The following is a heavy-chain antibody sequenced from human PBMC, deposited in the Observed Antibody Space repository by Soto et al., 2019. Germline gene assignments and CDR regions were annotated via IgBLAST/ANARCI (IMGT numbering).Heavy chain of an antibody. J-gene: IGHJ6*02. CDR3: ARGPTYYYGSGSYYAYYYYYGMDV. Sequence: SETLCLTCAVYGGSFSGYYWSWIRQPPGKGLEWIGEINHSGSTDYNPSLKSRVTISVDTSKNQFSLKLSSVTAADTAVYYCARGPTYYYGSGSYYAYYYYYGMDVWGQGTTVTVSS. CDR2: INHSGST. CDR1: GGSFSGYY. D-gene: IGHD3-10*01. V-gene: IGHV4-34*01.